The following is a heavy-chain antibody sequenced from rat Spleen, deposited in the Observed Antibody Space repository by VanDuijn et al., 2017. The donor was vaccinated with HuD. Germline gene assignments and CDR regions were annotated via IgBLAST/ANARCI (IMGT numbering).Heavy chain of an antibody. Sequence: EVQLVESGGGLVQPGMSLRLSCVTSGITFTNYWMTWIRQAPGKGLEWIASISYDGGSTYYRDSVKGRFTISRDKAKSTLRLQMDRLRSGEPATDQCAXXXYGXXXYXXXWGQGVXXTVSS. V-gene: IGHV5-31*01. CDR1: GITFTNYW. J-gene: IGHJ2*01. D-gene: IGHD1-11*01. CDR2: ISYDGGST. CDR3: AXXXYGXXXYXXX.